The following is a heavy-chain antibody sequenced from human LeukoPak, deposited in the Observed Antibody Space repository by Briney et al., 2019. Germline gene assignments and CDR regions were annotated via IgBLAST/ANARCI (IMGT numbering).Heavy chain of an antibody. Sequence: PGGSLRLSCAASGFTFSTYSMNWVRPAPGKGVEWVSYISSSSSTIYYADSVKGRFTISRDNAKNSLYLQMNSLRAEDTAVYYCARGSTYYDSSGQVPFDYWGQGTLVTVSS. CDR2: ISSSSSTI. J-gene: IGHJ4*02. CDR1: GFTFSTYS. V-gene: IGHV3-48*01. CDR3: ARGSTYYDSSGQVPFDY. D-gene: IGHD3-22*01.